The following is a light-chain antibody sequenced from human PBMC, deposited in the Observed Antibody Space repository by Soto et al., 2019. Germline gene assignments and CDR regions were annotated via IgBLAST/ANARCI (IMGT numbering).Light chain of an antibody. J-gene: IGKJ3*01. CDR2: SAS. V-gene: IGKV1-27*01. Sequence: DIQMTQSPTSLSASAGDRATITCRASQGIRNFVAWYQQKPAKEPKLLIYSASTLHSGVPSRFSGSGSGTDFTLTINSLQPEDVATYYCQKYSSVPVFGPGTKVEIK. CDR3: QKYSSVPV. CDR1: QGIRNF.